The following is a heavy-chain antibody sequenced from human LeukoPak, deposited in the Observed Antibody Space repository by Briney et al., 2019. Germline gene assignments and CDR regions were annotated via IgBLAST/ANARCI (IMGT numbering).Heavy chain of an antibody. D-gene: IGHD1-1*01. Sequence: GGSLRLSCAASGFTFSSYSMNWVRQAPGKGLEWVSSISSSSSYIYYADSVKGRFTISRDNSKNTLYLQMNSLRAEDTAEYYCAKRGTTKTYYFAYWGQGTLVTVSS. J-gene: IGHJ4*02. CDR2: ISSSSSYI. CDR1: GFTFSSYS. CDR3: AKRGTTKTYYFAY. V-gene: IGHV3-21*04.